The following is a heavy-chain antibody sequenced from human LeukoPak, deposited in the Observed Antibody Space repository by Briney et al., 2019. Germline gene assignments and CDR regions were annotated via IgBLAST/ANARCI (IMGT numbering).Heavy chain of an antibody. J-gene: IGHJ5*02. CDR2: ISSSSSTI. D-gene: IGHD4-23*01. CDR3: ARGPTVVTRAWFDP. CDR1: GFTFSSYS. Sequence: GGSLIVSCAASGFTFSSYSMNWVRQAPGKGLEWVSYISSSSSTIYYADSVKGRFTISRDNAKNSLYLQMNSLRDEDTAVYYCARGPTVVTRAWFDPWGQGTQVTVSS. V-gene: IGHV3-48*02.